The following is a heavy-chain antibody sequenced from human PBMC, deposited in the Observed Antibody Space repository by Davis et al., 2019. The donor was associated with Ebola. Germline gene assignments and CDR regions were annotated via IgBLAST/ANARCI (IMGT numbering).Heavy chain of an antibody. CDR3: AKRQGSKFDS. Sequence: SETLSLTCTVSGGSVSSGSYYWSWIRQPPGKGLEWIGYIYYSGSTSYSPSLKSRVTISVDTSKNHFSLKLLSVTAADTAVYYCAKRQGSKFDSWGQGTLVTVSS. V-gene: IGHV4-61*03. CDR1: GGSVSSGSYY. CDR2: IYYSGST. J-gene: IGHJ4*02.